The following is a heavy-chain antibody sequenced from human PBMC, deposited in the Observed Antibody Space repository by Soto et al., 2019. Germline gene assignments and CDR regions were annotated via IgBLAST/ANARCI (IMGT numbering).Heavy chain of an antibody. CDR1: GGSISSGDYY. Sequence: PSETLSLTCTVSGGSISSGDYYWSWIRQPPGKGLEWIGYIYYSGSTYYNPSLKSRVTISVDTSKNQFSLKLSSVTTADTAVYYCARGTRPYHKYDFWGGYYQYYFDYWGQGTLVTVSS. V-gene: IGHV4-30-4*01. CDR2: IYYSGST. CDR3: ARGTRPYHKYDFWGGYYQYYFDY. D-gene: IGHD3-3*01. J-gene: IGHJ4*02.